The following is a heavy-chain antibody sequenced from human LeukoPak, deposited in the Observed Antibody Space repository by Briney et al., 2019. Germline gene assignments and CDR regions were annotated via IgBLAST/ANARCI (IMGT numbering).Heavy chain of an antibody. Sequence: GGSLRLSCGASGFTFSSYWMHWVRQAPGKGLEWVSAISGSGGSTYYADSVKGRFTISRDNSKNTLYLQMNSLRAEDTAVYYCAKASRFGYSYGPREYFYYMDVWGKGTTVTISS. D-gene: IGHD5-18*01. CDR1: GFTFSSYW. CDR2: ISGSGGST. CDR3: AKASRFGYSYGPREYFYYMDV. V-gene: IGHV3-23*01. J-gene: IGHJ6*03.